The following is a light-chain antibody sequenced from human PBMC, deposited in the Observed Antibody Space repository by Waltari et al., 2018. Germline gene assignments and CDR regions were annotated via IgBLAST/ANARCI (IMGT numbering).Light chain of an antibody. CDR2: GAS. J-gene: IGKJ3*01. V-gene: IGKV3-15*01. CDR3: QQYDYWFR. Sequence: EIVMTQPPATLSVSPGERATLSCRASQSVSSNLAWYQQKPGQAPRLLIYGASTRATGIPARFRGSGSGTEFTLTISSLQSEDFAVYYCQQYDYWFRFGPGTKVDIK. CDR1: QSVSSN.